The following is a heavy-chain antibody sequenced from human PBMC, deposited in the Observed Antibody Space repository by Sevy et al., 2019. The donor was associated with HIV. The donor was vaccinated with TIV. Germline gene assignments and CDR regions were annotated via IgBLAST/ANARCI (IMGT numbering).Heavy chain of an antibody. J-gene: IGHJ3*02. CDR2: ISSSGTYI. CDR1: GFTFSSYT. CDR3: ARDRRELSYDSSGYSDAFDI. D-gene: IGHD3-22*01. V-gene: IGHV3-21*01. Sequence: GGSLRLSCAASGFTFSSYTMNWVRQAPGKGLEWVSSISSSGTYIYYADSLKGRFTISRDNAKNSVYLQMNSLRAEDTAVYYCARDRRELSYDSSGYSDAFDIWGQGTLVTVSS.